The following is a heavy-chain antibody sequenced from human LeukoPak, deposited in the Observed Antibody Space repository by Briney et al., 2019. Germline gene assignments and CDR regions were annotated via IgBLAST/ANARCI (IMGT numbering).Heavy chain of an antibody. V-gene: IGHV1-2*02. CDR2: INPNSGGT. D-gene: IGHD3-22*01. CDR3: ARAPQSMIVVVITYDY. CDR1: GYTFTGYY. Sequence: ASVKVSCKASGYTFTGYYMHWVRQAPGQGLEWMGRINPNSGGTNYAQKFQGRATMTRDTSISTAYMELSRLTSDNTAVYYCARAPQSMIVVVITYDYWGQGTLVTVSS. J-gene: IGHJ4*02.